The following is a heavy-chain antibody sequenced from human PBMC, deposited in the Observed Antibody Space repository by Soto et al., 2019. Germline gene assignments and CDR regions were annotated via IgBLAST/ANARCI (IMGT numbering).Heavy chain of an antibody. Sequence: SETLSLTCAVSSGSISSSNWWSWVRQPPGKGLEWIGEIYHSGSTNYNPSLKSRVTISVDKSKNQFSLKLSSVTAADTAVYYCARCRFLEWLLDGNWFDPGGQGTLVTVSS. J-gene: IGHJ5*02. CDR2: IYHSGST. V-gene: IGHV4-4*02. D-gene: IGHD3-3*01. CDR1: SGSISSSNW. CDR3: ARCRFLEWLLDGNWFDP.